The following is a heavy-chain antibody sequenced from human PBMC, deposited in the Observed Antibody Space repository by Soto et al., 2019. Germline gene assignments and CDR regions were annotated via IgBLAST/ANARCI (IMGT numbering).Heavy chain of an antibody. CDR2: IDPSDSYT. V-gene: IGHV5-10-1*01. CDR3: ARFGRYSGSYSFLQPADYYYYGMDV. CDR1: GYSFTSYW. Sequence: PGASLKISCKGSGYSFTSYWISWVRQMPGKGLEWMGRIDPSDSYTNYSPSFQGHVTISADKSISTAYLQWSSLKASDTAMYYCARFGRYSGSYSFLQPADYYYYGMDVWGQGTTVTVSS. D-gene: IGHD1-26*01. J-gene: IGHJ6*02.